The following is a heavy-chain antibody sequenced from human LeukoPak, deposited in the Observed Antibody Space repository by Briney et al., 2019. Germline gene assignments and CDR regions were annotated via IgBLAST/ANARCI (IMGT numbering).Heavy chain of an antibody. CDR1: GFTFSSYR. D-gene: IGHD6-13*01. Sequence: PGGSLRLSCAASGFTFSSYRMSWVRQAPGKGLEWVANIKQDGSEKYYVDSVKGRFTISRDNAKNSLYLQMNSLRAEDAAVYYCAREPGSIAAAGTLDYWGQGTLVTVSS. V-gene: IGHV3-7*03. CDR3: AREPGSIAAAGTLDY. CDR2: IKQDGSEK. J-gene: IGHJ4*02.